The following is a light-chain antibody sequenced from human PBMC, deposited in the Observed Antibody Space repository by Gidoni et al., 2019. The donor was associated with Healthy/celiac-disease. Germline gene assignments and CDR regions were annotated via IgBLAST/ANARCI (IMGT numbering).Light chain of an antibody. CDR3: QQYDNLPLT. Sequence: DIQKTQSPSSLSASVGDRVIITCQASQDISNYLNWYQQKQGKAPKLLIYDASNLETGVPSRFSGSGSGTDFTFTISSLQPEDIATYYCQQYDNLPLTFGGGTKVEIK. J-gene: IGKJ4*01. CDR1: QDISNY. V-gene: IGKV1-33*01. CDR2: DAS.